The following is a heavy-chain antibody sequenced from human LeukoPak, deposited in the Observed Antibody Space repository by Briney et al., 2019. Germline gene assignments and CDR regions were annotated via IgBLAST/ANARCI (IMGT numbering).Heavy chain of an antibody. CDR3: ARLDDNGWYFFDI. V-gene: IGHV4-59*08. Sequence: SETLSLTCTVSGGSIGTYHWSWVRQPPGKGLEWIGYIFDSGSPSYRPALKSRVTISLDTSKNQLSLRLKSATAADTAIYYCARLDDNGWYFFDIWGQGTLVTVSS. J-gene: IGHJ4*02. CDR2: IFDSGSP. CDR1: GGSIGTYH. D-gene: IGHD6-19*01.